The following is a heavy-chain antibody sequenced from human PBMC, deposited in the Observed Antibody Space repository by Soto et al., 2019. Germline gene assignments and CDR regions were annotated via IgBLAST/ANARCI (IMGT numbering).Heavy chain of an antibody. J-gene: IGHJ4*02. D-gene: IGHD2-15*01. CDR3: ASVVLGIGDYYFDD. V-gene: IGHV3-66*01. CDR2: IYSGGST. CDR1: GFTVSSNY. Sequence: PGGSLRLSCAASGFTVSSNYMSWVRQAPGKGLEWVSVIYSGGSTYYADSVKGRFTISRDNSKNTLYLQMNSLRAEDTAVYYCASVVLGIGDYYFDDRGQGTLVIVSS.